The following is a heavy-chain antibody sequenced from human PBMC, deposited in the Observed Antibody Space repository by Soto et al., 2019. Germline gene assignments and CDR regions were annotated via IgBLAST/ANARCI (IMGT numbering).Heavy chain of an antibody. Sequence: GGSLRLSCAASGFTFSSYAMSWVRQAPGKGLEWVSLISGSGVTTYYADSVKGRFTISRDNSKNTLYLQMNSLRAEDTAIYYCAKALSGSIRYFDYWGREPWSPSPQ. CDR1: GFTFSSYA. J-gene: IGHJ4*02. V-gene: IGHV3-23*01. CDR2: ISGSGVTT. CDR3: AKALSGSIRYFDY. D-gene: IGHD1-26*01.